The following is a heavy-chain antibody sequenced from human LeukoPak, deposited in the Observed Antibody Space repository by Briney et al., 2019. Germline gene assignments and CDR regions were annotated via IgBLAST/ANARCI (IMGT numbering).Heavy chain of an antibody. Sequence: PGGSLRLSCAASGFTFSSYSVNWVRQAPGKGLEWVSSISSSSSYIYYADSVKGRFTISRDNAKNSLYLQMNSLRAEDTAVYYCAREYKSIVVGDYNGMDVWGQGTTVTVSS. J-gene: IGHJ6*02. V-gene: IGHV3-21*01. CDR1: GFTFSSYS. CDR3: AREYKSIVVGDYNGMDV. CDR2: ISSSSSYI. D-gene: IGHD3-22*01.